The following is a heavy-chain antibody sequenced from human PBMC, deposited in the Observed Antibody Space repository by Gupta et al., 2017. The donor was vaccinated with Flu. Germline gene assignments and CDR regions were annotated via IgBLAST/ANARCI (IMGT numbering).Heavy chain of an antibody. Sequence: QVQMVQSGAALKKPGSSVKLSCKASGGTSSSYAISWVRQAPGPGLEWMGGIIPIFGTANYAQKFQGRVTITADESTSTAYMELSSLRSEDTAVYYCARENCSGGSCYPEGHNWFDPWGQGTLVTVSS. D-gene: IGHD2-15*01. V-gene: IGHV1-69*01. J-gene: IGHJ5*02. CDR2: IIPIFGTA. CDR3: ARENCSGGSCYPEGHNWFDP. CDR1: GGTSSSYA.